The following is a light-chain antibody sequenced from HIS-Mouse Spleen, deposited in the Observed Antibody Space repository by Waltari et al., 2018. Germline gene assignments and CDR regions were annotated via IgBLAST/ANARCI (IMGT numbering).Light chain of an antibody. CDR3: YSTDSSGNHRV. V-gene: IGLV3-10*01. CDR1: ALPKKY. CDR2: EDS. Sequence: SYELTQPPSVSVSPGQTARITCSGDALPKKYAYWYQQKSGQAPVLGMYEDSKRPAGSPGRFAGSSSGTMATLTISGAQVEDEADYYCYSTDSSGNHRVFGGGTKLTVL. J-gene: IGLJ2*01.